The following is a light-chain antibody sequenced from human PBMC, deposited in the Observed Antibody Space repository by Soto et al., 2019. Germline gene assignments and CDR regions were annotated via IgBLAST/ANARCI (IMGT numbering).Light chain of an antibody. CDR1: QSITNY. J-gene: IGKJ1*01. V-gene: IGKV1-39*01. CDR3: QQSYNTPWT. Sequence: DIQMTQSPSSLSASVGDRVTITCRASQSITNYLIWYQQKPGKAPKLLIYAASSLQSGVPSRISGRGSGTEFTLTISSLQPEDCATYYCQQSYNTPWTFGQGTKVDIK. CDR2: AAS.